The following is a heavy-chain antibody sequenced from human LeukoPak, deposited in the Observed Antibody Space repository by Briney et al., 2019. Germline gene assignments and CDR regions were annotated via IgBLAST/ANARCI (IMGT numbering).Heavy chain of an antibody. Sequence: GGSLRLSCAASGFTVSSNYMSWVRQAPGKGLEWVSVIYSGGSTYYADSVKGRFTISRDNSKNTLYLQMNSLRAEETAVYYCARGTVTSRTWYFDLWGRGTLVTVSS. CDR1: GFTVSSNY. J-gene: IGHJ2*01. CDR3: ARGTVTSRTWYFDL. V-gene: IGHV3-53*05. D-gene: IGHD4-17*01. CDR2: IYSGGST.